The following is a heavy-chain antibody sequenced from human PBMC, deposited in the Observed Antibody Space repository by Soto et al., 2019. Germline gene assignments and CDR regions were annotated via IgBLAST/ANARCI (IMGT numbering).Heavy chain of an antibody. CDR3: ARVDDSSGKGDYYFDY. Sequence: GASVKVSCKASGYTFTSYYMHWVRQAPGQGLEWMGIINPSGGSTSYAQKFQGRVTMTRDTSTSTVYMELSSLRSEDTAVYYCARVDDSSGKGDYYFDYWGQGTLVTVSS. J-gene: IGHJ4*02. CDR2: INPSGGST. CDR1: GYTFTSYY. V-gene: IGHV1-46*01. D-gene: IGHD3-22*01.